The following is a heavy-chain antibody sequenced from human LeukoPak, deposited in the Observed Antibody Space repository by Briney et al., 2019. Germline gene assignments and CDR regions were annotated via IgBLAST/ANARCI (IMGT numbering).Heavy chain of an antibody. CDR2: ISSSSSYI. V-gene: IGHV3-21*04. CDR1: GFTFSSYS. J-gene: IGHJ3*02. D-gene: IGHD1-26*01. Sequence: GGSLRLSCAASGFTFSSYSMNWVRQAPGKGLEWVSCISSSSSYIYYADSVKGRFTISRDNSKNTLYLQMNSLRAEDTAVYYCAKDIPPYSGSYPDAFDIWGQGTMVTVSS. CDR3: AKDIPPYSGSYPDAFDI.